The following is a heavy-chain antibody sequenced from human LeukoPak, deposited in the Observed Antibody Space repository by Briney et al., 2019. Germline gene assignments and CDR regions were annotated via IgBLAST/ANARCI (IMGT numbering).Heavy chain of an antibody. Sequence: GGSLRLSCAASGFAFSSYAMNWVRQAPGKGLEWVSSISSSSSYIYYADSVKGRFTISRDNAKNSLYLQMNSLRAEDTAVYYCARVDYYDSSGYYWPWGQGTLVTVSS. D-gene: IGHD3-22*01. CDR1: GFAFSSYA. CDR2: ISSSSSYI. J-gene: IGHJ4*02. V-gene: IGHV3-21*01. CDR3: ARVDYYDSSGYYWP.